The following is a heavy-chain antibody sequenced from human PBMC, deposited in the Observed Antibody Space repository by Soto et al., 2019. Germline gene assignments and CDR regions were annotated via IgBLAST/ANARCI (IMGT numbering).Heavy chain of an antibody. D-gene: IGHD6-19*01. CDR1: GYSVSDGNW. V-gene: IGHV4-28*01. Sequence: SETLSLTCAVSGYSVSDGNWWGWIRQPPGKGLEWMGHIYNSGSTYYKSSLKGRVTMSIDTSKNQFSLRLYSVTAVDTAVYYCARKYGIPVAGTFDYWGQGILVTVSS. CDR2: IYNSGST. J-gene: IGHJ4*02. CDR3: ARKYGIPVAGTFDY.